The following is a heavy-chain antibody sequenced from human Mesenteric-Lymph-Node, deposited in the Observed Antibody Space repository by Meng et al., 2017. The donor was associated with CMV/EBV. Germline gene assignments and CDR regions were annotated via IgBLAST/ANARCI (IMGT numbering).Heavy chain of an antibody. D-gene: IGHD3-22*01. V-gene: IGHV4-59*01. CDR1: GASINFYY. J-gene: IGHJ3*02. Sequence: GSLRLSCTVSGASINFYYWSWIRQSPGKGLEWIGSTYYSGSTNYNPSLKSRVTISVDTSKNQFSLKLSSVTAADTAIYYCARDTYYYDSSGNTLDIWGQGTMVTVSS. CDR3: ARDTYYYDSSGNTLDI. CDR2: TYYSGST.